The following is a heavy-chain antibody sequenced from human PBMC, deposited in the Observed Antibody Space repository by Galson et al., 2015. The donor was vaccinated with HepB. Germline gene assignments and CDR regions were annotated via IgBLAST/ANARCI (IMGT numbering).Heavy chain of an antibody. V-gene: IGHV3-23*01. J-gene: IGHJ4*02. D-gene: IGHD3-10*01. CDR3: AKDLAVLLWFGEPGFDY. CDR1: GFTVSSNY. CDR2: ISGSGGST. Sequence: SLRLSCAASGFTVSSNYMSWVRQAPGKGLEWVSAISGSGGSTYYADSVKGRFTISRDNSKNTLYLQMNSLRAEDTAVYYCAKDLAVLLWFGEPGFDYWGQGTLVTVSS.